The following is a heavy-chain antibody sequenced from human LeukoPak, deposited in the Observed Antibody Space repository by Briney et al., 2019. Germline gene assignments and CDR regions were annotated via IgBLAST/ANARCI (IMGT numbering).Heavy chain of an antibody. CDR1: GASIRSSSYY. D-gene: IGHD3-10*01. CDR3: ASTLTYYYGSGSYYIDC. Sequence: SETLSLTCTVSGASIRSSSYYWGWVRQPPGRGLEWIGSTFYSGSTYYNPSIKSRVTISVDTSKNQFSLKLRSVTAADTAVYYCASTLTYYYGSGSYYIDCWGQGTLVTVSS. V-gene: IGHV4-39*01. CDR2: TFYSGST. J-gene: IGHJ4*02.